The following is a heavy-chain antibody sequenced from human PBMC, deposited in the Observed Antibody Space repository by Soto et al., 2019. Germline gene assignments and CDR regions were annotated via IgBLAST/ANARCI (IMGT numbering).Heavy chain of an antibody. J-gene: IGHJ4*02. CDR1: DDSINSDKYY. CDR3: ARLEGLATISYYFDF. D-gene: IGHD3-9*01. CDR2: IYYRGNA. Sequence: QLQLQESGPGLVKPSETLSLTCSVSDDSINSDKYYWGWIRQPPGKGLEWIGSIYYRGNAYYNPSPQTPVTISLDKSTSQFSLKLNSVTPADSAVYFCARLEGLATISYYFDFWGPGALVTVSS. V-gene: IGHV4-39*01.